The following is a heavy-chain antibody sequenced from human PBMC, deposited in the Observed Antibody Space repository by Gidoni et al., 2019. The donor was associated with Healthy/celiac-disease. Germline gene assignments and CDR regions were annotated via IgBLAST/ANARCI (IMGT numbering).Heavy chain of an antibody. D-gene: IGHD3-3*01. CDR3: ARGYLTYYDFWSGYYTGPDAFDI. J-gene: IGHJ3*02. Sequence: EVQLVESGGGLVKPGGSLRLSCAASGFTFSSYSMNWVRQAPGKGLEWVSSISSSSSYIYDADSVKGRFTISRDNAKNALYLQMNSLRAEDTAVYYCARGYLTYYDFWSGYYTGPDAFDIWGQGTMVTVSS. CDR2: ISSSSSYI. CDR1: GFTFSSYS. V-gene: IGHV3-21*01.